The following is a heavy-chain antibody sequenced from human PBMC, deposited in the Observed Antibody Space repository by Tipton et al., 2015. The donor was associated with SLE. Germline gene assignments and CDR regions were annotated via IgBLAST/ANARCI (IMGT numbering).Heavy chain of an antibody. CDR3: ARWSGGWYFDY. CDR2: TYYRAKWFN. D-gene: IGHD6-19*01. CDR1: GDSVSSNSAA. V-gene: IGHV6-1*01. Sequence: PGLVKPSQTLSLTCAISGDSVSSNSAAWNWIGQSPSRGLEWLGRTYYRAKWFNDYAESVKGRITFNPDTSKNQFSLQVSSVTPEDTAVYYCARWSGGWYFDYWGQGTLVTVSS. J-gene: IGHJ4*02.